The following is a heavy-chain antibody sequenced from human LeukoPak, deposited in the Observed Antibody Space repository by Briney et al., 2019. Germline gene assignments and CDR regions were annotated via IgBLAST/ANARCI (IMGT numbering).Heavy chain of an antibody. Sequence: SETLSLTCTVSGGSISSYYWSWIRQPPGKGLEWIGYIYYSGSTNYNPSLKSRVTISRDTSKNQFSLKLTSVTTADTAVYYCAKEEPGPFGGIAVAVPFDYWGQGTLVTVSS. J-gene: IGHJ4*02. CDR1: GGSISSYY. D-gene: IGHD6-19*01. V-gene: IGHV4-59*01. CDR3: AKEEPGPFGGIAVAVPFDY. CDR2: IYYSGST.